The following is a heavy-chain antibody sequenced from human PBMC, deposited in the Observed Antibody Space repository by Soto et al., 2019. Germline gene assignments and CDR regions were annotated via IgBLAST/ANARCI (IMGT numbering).Heavy chain of an antibody. V-gene: IGHV3-23*01. Sequence: GGSLRLSCAASGLAFSSFAMSWVRQAPGKGLEWVSGISGSGGSTYHADSVKGRFIVSRDNSKNVLYLQMNSVRAEDTAVYYCAKGHSSSPSPQYYYYGMDVWGQGTTVTVSS. CDR2: ISGSGGST. D-gene: IGHD6-13*01. J-gene: IGHJ6*02. CDR1: GLAFSSFA. CDR3: AKGHSSSPSPQYYYYGMDV.